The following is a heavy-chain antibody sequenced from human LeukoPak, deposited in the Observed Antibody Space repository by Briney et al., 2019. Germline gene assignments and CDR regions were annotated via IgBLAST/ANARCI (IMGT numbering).Heavy chain of an antibody. CDR1: GFTFSSYW. V-gene: IGHV3-7*01. J-gene: IGHJ4*02. CDR2: IKQDGSEK. Sequence: GGSLRLSCAASGFTFSSYWMSWVRQAPGKGLEWVANIKQDGSEKYYVDSVKGRFTISRDNAKNSLYLQMNSLRAEDTAVYCCARETDYYGSSPLDYWGQGTLVTVSS. D-gene: IGHD3-10*01. CDR3: ARETDYYGSSPLDY.